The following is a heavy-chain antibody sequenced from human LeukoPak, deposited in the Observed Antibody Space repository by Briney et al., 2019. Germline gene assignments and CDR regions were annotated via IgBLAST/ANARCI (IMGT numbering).Heavy chain of an antibody. CDR1: GYTFTGYY. Sequence: VSVKVSCKASGYTFTGYYMHWVRQAPGQGLEWMGWINPNSGGTNYAQKFQGRVTMTRDTSISTAYMELSRLRSDDTAVYYCARDSGGQTHPDDYWGQGTLVTVSS. D-gene: IGHD1-14*01. CDR3: ARDSGGQTHPDDY. CDR2: INPNSGGT. V-gene: IGHV1-2*02. J-gene: IGHJ4*02.